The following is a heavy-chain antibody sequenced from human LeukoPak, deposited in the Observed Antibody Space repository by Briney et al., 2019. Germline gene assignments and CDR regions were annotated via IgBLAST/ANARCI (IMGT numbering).Heavy chain of an antibody. D-gene: IGHD1-26*01. V-gene: IGHV4-61*02. CDR1: GGSISSGSYY. Sequence: PSETLSLTCTASGGSISSGSYYWSWIRQPAGKGLEWIGRIYTSGSTNYNPSLKSRVTISVDTSKNQFSLKLSSVTAADTAVYYCASANIVGATWGQGTLVTVSS. CDR3: ASANIVGAT. CDR2: IYTSGST. J-gene: IGHJ5*02.